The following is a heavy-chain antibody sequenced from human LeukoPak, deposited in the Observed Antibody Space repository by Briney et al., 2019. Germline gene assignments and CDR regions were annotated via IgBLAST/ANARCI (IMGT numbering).Heavy chain of an antibody. D-gene: IGHD3-22*01. V-gene: IGHV3-53*01. CDR1: GFTFSSYS. Sequence: GGSLRLSCAASGFTFSSYSMNWVRQAPGKGLEWVSVIYSGGSTYYADSVKGRFTISRDNSKNTLYLQMNSLRAEDTAVYYCARDRGGYYYDSSGPSYYFDYWGQGTLVTVSS. J-gene: IGHJ4*02. CDR3: ARDRGGYYYDSSGPSYYFDY. CDR2: IYSGGST.